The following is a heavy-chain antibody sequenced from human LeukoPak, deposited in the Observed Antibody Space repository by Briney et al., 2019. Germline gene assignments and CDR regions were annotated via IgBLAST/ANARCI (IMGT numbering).Heavy chain of an antibody. CDR2: ISGSGGTT. Sequence: GGSLRLSCAASGFTFSSSAMSWVRQAPGKGLEWVSLISGSGGTTYYADSVKGRFTISRDNSKNTLYLQMNSLRAEDTAVYYCAKEMSDYGDTAYFDYWGQGTLVTVSS. D-gene: IGHD4-17*01. CDR1: GFTFSSSA. J-gene: IGHJ4*02. V-gene: IGHV3-23*01. CDR3: AKEMSDYGDTAYFDY.